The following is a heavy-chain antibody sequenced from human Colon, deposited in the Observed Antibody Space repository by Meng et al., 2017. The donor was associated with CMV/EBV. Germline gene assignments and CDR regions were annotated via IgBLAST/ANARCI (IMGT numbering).Heavy chain of an antibody. CDR1: GYDFTNYG. CDR2: IAPYNGTT. D-gene: IGHD2-2*02. Sequence: GESLKISCKASGYDFTNYGVSWVRHAPGQGLEWMAWIAPYNGTTNYAQKFQGRVTLTTDISTSTAYLEVKSLRSDDTAVYYCARAYCSSPSCYMGPQYFYYYSMDVWGQGTTVTVSS. J-gene: IGHJ6*02. V-gene: IGHV1-18*01. CDR3: ARAYCSSPSCYMGPQYFYYYSMDV.